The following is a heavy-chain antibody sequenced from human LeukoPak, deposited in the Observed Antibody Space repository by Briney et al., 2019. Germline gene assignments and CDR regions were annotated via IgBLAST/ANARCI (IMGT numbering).Heavy chain of an antibody. V-gene: IGHV1-2*02. J-gene: IGHJ4*02. CDR2: INPNSGGT. D-gene: IGHD3-9*01. CDR3: ARDRGGVKGKYNFLIGPRYYLDY. CDR1: GYTFTGYY. Sequence: ASVKVSCKASGYTFTGYYMHWVRQAPGQGLAWMGWINPNSGGTNYAQKFQGRVTMTRDTSISTAYMELSRLRSDDTAVYYGARDRGGVKGKYNFLIGPRYYLDYWAQETLATVS.